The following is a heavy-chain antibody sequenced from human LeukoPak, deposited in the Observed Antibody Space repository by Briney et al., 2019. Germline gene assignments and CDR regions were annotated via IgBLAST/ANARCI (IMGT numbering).Heavy chain of an antibody. V-gene: IGHV3-66*02. J-gene: IGHJ4*02. CDR1: GFTVSSNY. D-gene: IGHD3-3*01. CDR3: ARGKVLRFLEWLFFDY. CDR2: IYSGGST. Sequence: PGGSLRLSCAASGFTVSSNYMSWVRQAPGKGLEWVSVIYSGGSTYYADSVKGRFTISRDNSKNTLYLQMNSLRAEDTAVYYCARGKVLRFLEWLFFDYWGQGTLVTVSS.